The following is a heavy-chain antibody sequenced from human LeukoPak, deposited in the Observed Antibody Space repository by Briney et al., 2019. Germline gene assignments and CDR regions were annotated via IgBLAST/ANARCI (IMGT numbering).Heavy chain of an antibody. J-gene: IGHJ4*02. Sequence: ASVKVSCKASGYTFTGYYMHWVRQAPGQGLEWMGWINPNSGGTNYAQKFQGRVTMTRDTSISTAYMELSRLRSDDTAVYYRARVTAYYDSSGHELDYWGQGTLVTVSS. CDR3: ARVTAYYDSSGHELDY. CDR1: GYTFTGYY. D-gene: IGHD3-22*01. V-gene: IGHV1-2*02. CDR2: INPNSGGT.